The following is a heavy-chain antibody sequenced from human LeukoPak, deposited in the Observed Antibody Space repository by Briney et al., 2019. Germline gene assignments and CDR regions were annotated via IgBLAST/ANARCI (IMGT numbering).Heavy chain of an antibody. CDR3: ARVGNYYDSSGYYDY. CDR1: GGSISSYY. J-gene: IGHJ4*02. CDR2: IYYSGST. Sequence: SETLSLTCTVSGGSISSYYWSWIRQPPGKGLGWIGYIYYSGSTNYNPSLKSRVTISVDTSKNQFSLKLSSVTAADTAVYYCARVGNYYDSSGYYDYWGQGTLVTVSS. V-gene: IGHV4-59*01. D-gene: IGHD3-22*01.